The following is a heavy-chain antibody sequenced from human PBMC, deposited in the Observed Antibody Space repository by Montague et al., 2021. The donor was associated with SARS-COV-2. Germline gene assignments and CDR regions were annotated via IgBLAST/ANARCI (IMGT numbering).Heavy chain of an antibody. CDR3: ARSYYDILTAYYTPFDA. V-gene: IGHV2-70*04. CDR2: INWDDEK. Sequence: PALVKPTQTLTLTCTFPGFSLSTSGMRASWIRQPPGKALEWLARINWDDEKFYSTSLKTRLTISKDTSKNQVVLTMTNMDPVDTATYYCARSYYDILTAYYTPFDAWGQGTLVTVSS. D-gene: IGHD3-9*01. CDR1: GFSLSTSGMR. J-gene: IGHJ4*02.